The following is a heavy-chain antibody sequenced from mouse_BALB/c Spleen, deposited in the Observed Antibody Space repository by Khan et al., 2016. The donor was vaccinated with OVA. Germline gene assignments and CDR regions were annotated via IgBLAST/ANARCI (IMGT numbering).Heavy chain of an antibody. V-gene: IGHV1-76*01. D-gene: IGHD2-3*01. CDR1: GYIFTSYW. Sequence: QVQLKQSGAELVRPGASVKLSCKTSGYIFTSYWIHWVKQRSGQGLEWIARIYPGTNSSYYNEIFKGKATLTADKSSSTAYMQLSSLKSEDSAVYFCARDGPDGAWFVYWCQGTLVTVSA. J-gene: IGHJ3*01. CDR3: ARDGPDGAWFVY. CDR2: IYPGTNSS.